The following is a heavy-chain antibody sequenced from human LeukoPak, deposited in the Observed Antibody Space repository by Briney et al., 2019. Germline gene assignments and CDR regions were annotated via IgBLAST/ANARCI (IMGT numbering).Heavy chain of an antibody. CDR3: ARHRKASIAVAGRTRTNMDV. CDR1: GGSFSGYY. J-gene: IGHJ6*02. D-gene: IGHD6-19*01. V-gene: IGHV4-34*01. Sequence: SETLSLTCAVYGGSFSGYYWSWIRQPPGKGLEWIGEINHSGSTNYNPSLKSRVTISVDTSKNQFSLKLSSVTAADTAVYYCARHRKASIAVAGRTRTNMDVWGQGTTVTVSS. CDR2: INHSGST.